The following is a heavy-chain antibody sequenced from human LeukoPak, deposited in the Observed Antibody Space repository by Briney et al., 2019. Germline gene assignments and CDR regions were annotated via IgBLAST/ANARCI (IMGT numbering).Heavy chain of an antibody. D-gene: IGHD6-13*01. CDR3: AKDVIAAAGMD. J-gene: IGHJ4*02. Sequence: GGSLRLSCTASRLTFSSYAMSWVRQAPGKGLEWVSAISGSGGSTYYADSVKGRFTLSRDNSKNTLYLQMNSLRAEDTAVYYCAKDVIAAAGMDWGQGTLVTVSS. CDR2: ISGSGGST. CDR1: RLTFSSYA. V-gene: IGHV3-23*01.